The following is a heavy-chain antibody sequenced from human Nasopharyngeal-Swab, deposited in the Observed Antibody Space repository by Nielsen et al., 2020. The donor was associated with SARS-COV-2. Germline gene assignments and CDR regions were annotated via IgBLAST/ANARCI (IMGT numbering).Heavy chain of an antibody. Sequence: GESLKISCAASGFTFSSYWMSWVRQAPGKGLEWVAVIWYDGSNKYYANSVKGRFTISRDNSKNTLYLQMNSLRAEDTAVYYCAREDTAMVTRLDYWGQGTLVTVSS. CDR1: GFTFSSYW. D-gene: IGHD5-18*01. V-gene: IGHV3-33*08. J-gene: IGHJ4*02. CDR2: IWYDGSNK. CDR3: AREDTAMVTRLDY.